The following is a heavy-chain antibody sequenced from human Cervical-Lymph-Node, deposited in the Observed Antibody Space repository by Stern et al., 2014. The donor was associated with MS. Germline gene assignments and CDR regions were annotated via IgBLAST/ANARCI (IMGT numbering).Heavy chain of an antibody. J-gene: IGHJ5*02. CDR2: ISTNTGDP. CDR3: ARPNDSSGLFDQ. CDR1: GYTFTNYA. V-gene: IGHV7-4-1*02. Sequence: QVQLVQSGSELKKPGASVKVSCKASGYTFTNYAVNWVRQAPGQGLEWMGWISTNTGDPDYAQGFTGRFVFSMDTSVSTAYLQISSLKAEDTAVYYCARPNDSSGLFDQGGQGTRGTGPS. D-gene: IGHD3-22*01.